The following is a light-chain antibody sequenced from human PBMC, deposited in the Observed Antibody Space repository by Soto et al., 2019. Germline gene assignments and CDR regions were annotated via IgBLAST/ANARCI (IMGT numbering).Light chain of an antibody. V-gene: IGKV4-1*01. CDR2: WAS. J-gene: IGKJ3*01. CDR3: QQLNSYPLT. CDR1: QSVLYVSNNRNY. Sequence: DIVMTQSPDSLAVSLGERATINCKSSQSVLYVSNNRNYLAWYQKKPGQPPKLLISWASTRESGVPDRFSGSGSGTDFTLTISSLQPEDFATYYCQQLNSYPLTFGPGTTVDIK.